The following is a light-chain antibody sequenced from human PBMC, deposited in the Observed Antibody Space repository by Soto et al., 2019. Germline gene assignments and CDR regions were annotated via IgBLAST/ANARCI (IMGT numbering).Light chain of an antibody. V-gene: IGKV3-11*01. J-gene: IGKJ1*01. CDR2: DAS. CDR1: QSVSSY. CDR3: QQRSNWPG. Sequence: EIVLTQSPGTLSLSPGERATLSCRASQSVSSYLAWYQQKPGQAPRLLIYDASNRATGIPARFSGSGSGTDFTLTISSLEPEDFAVYYCQQRSNWPGFGQGTKVDIK.